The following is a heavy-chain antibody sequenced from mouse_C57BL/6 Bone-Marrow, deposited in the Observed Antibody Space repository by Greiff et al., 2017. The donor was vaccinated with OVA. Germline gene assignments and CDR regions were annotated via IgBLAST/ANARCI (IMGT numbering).Heavy chain of an antibody. D-gene: IGHD3-2*01. Sequence: EVKLMESGEGLVKPGGSLKLSCAASGFTFSSYAMSWVRQTPEKRLEWVAYISSGGDYIYYADTVKGRFTISRDNARNTLYLQMSSLKSEDTAMYYCTRREKRQLQDYAMDYWGQGTSVTVSS. CDR1: GFTFSSYA. CDR3: TRREKRQLQDYAMDY. CDR2: ISSGGDYI. V-gene: IGHV5S21*01. J-gene: IGHJ4*01.